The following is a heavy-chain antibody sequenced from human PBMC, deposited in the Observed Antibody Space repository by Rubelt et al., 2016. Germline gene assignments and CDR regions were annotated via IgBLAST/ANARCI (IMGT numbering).Heavy chain of an antibody. J-gene: IGHJ4*02. CDR1: GGSFSGYY. D-gene: IGHD5-18*01. CDR2: INLGGSS. Sequence: QVQLQQGGAGLLKPSETLSLTCAVYGGSFSGYYWSWIRQPPGKGLEWIGEINLGGSSNYNPSLKTRVTISVDTSKNQFSLTVNSVTAAVTAIYYCGGLGPTWIQQRPFDYWGQGSLVIVSS. V-gene: IGHV4-34*02. CDR3: GGLGPTWIQQRPFDY.